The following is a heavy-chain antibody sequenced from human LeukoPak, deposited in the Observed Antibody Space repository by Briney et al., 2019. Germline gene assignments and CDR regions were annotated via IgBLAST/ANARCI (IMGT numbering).Heavy chain of an antibody. J-gene: IGHJ4*02. Sequence: GGSLRLSCAASGFTVSSNYMSWVRQAPGKGLEWVSVIYIVGTTYYADSVKGRFTISRDNAKNSLYLQMNSLRAEDTAVYYCAANEWELLLSDYWGQGTLVTVSS. CDR2: IYIVGTT. CDR1: GFTVSSNY. V-gene: IGHV3-53*01. D-gene: IGHD1-26*01. CDR3: AANEWELLLSDY.